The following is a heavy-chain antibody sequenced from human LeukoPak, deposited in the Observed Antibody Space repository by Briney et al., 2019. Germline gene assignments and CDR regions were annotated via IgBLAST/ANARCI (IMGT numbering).Heavy chain of an antibody. Sequence: PSETLSLTCSVSGDFTTSRSSYWGWLRQPPGKGLEWIGSTSDFGTTYYSPSLKRRVTVSLDTSKQQFSVRLKSVTAADTAVYFCARDPRGYTSGSYWFESWGQGILVSVSS. J-gene: IGHJ5*01. D-gene: IGHD5-18*01. CDR3: ARDPRGYTSGSYWFES. CDR2: TSDFGTT. V-gene: IGHV4-39*07. CDR1: GDFTTSRSSY.